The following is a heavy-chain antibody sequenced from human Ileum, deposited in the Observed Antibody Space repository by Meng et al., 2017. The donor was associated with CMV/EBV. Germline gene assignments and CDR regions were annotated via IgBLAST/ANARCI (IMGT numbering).Heavy chain of an antibody. J-gene: IGHJ5*02. V-gene: IGHV1-46*01. CDR1: GYSFPSPY. CDR2: INPSGDST. Sequence: PGYSFPSPYMPWLRQAPGQGPEWMGVINPSGDSTYYAQKFQGRVTMTRDTSTRTDYMEVTSLRSDDTAIYYCARDNSASDSSWWFDPWGQGTLVTVSS. CDR3: ARDNSASDSSWWFDP. D-gene: IGHD1-26*01.